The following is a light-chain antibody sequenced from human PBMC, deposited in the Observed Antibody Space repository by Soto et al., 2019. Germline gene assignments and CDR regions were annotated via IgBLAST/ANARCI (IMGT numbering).Light chain of an antibody. V-gene: IGKV3-11*01. J-gene: IGKJ5*01. CDR1: QSFRGL. CDR3: QQRHMWPIT. CDR2: DAY. Sequence: EVVLTQSPVTLSLSPGERATLYCRASQSFRGLLAWYQQKPGRAPRLLIYDAYNRATGIPPRFSGSGSGTDFTLTISSLEPEDSAVYYCQQRHMWPITFGQGTRLEIK.